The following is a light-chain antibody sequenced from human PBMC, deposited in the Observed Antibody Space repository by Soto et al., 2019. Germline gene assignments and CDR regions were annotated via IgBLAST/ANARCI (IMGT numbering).Light chain of an antibody. CDR3: QQYNNWATWT. CDR2: GAS. J-gene: IGKJ1*01. CDR1: QSVSSN. V-gene: IGKV3-15*01. Sequence: EIVMTQSPATLSVSPGERATLSCRASQSVSSNLAWYQQKPGQAPRLLIYGASTRATGIPARFSGSGSGTEFTPTISSLQSEDFAVYYCQQYNNWATWTFGQGTKV.